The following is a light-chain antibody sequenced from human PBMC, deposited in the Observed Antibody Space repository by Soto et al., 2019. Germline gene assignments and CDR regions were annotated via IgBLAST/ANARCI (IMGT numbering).Light chain of an antibody. Sequence: DIQMTQFPSTLSASVGYRVTITCRASQTTNTWLAWYQQKPGTAPKLLIYDASSLEGGVPSRFSASGSGTEFTLTIFSLQPDDLATYYCQQYISYPYTFGQGTKVDIK. CDR2: DAS. CDR1: QTTNTW. J-gene: IGKJ2*01. CDR3: QQYISYPYT. V-gene: IGKV1-5*01.